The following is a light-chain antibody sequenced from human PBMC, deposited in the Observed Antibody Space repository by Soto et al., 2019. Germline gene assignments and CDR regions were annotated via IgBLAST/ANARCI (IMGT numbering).Light chain of an antibody. CDR1: QSVSSSY. CDR3: QQYHHSPIT. Sequence: EIVLTQSPGTLSLSPGERATLSCRASQSVSSSYLAWYQQKPGQAPRLLIYGASSRATGIPDRFSGSGSGTDFTLTINRLEPEDFAVYYCQQYHHSPITFGQGTRLENK. J-gene: IGKJ5*01. V-gene: IGKV3-20*01. CDR2: GAS.